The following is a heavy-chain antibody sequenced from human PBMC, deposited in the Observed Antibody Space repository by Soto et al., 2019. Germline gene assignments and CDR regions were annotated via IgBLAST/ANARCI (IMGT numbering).Heavy chain of an antibody. CDR3: ARDLVDKTRGDNYFDD. D-gene: IGHD5-12*01. CDR2: IYYSGST. J-gene: IGHJ4*02. Sequence: SETLSLTCTVSGGSISSGDYYWSWIRQPPRKGLEWIGYIYYSGSTDYNPSLQSRVTISVDTSKNLVSLKLSSVTAADTAVYYCARDLVDKTRGDNYFDDCGPGALVAVSA. CDR1: GGSISSGDYY. V-gene: IGHV4-30-4*01.